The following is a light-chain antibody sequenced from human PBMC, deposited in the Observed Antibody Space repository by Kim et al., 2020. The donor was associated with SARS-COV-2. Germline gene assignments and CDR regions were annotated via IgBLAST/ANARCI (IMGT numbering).Light chain of an antibody. CDR1: KSGSSS. V-gene: IGKV3-15*01. Sequence: VSQGERATLPCRASKSGSSSLAGYQHNPGQAPRRLVYGASTRATGIPARFSGSGSETEFTLTISGLQSEDFAVYYCQQYTNWPRGTFGQGTKLEIK. CDR2: GAS. CDR3: QQYTNWPRGT. J-gene: IGKJ2*01.